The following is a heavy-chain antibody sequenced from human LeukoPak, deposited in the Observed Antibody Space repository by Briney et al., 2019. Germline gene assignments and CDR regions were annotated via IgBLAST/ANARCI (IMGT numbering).Heavy chain of an antibody. CDR2: IYYSGST. D-gene: IGHD3-22*01. CDR1: GSSISSYY. J-gene: IGHJ4*02. Sequence: PSETLSLTCAVSGSSISSYYWTWIRQPPGKGLEWIGYIYYSGSTNYNPSLKSRVTLSVDTSENQFSLKLTSVTAADTAVYYCARIRDSGGYYFDCWGQGTLVTVSS. V-gene: IGHV4-59*01. CDR3: ARIRDSGGYYFDC.